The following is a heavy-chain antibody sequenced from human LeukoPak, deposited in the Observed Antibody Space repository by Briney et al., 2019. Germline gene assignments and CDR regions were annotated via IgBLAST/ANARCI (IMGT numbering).Heavy chain of an antibody. V-gene: IGHV1-69*13. CDR1: GYTFTSYG. Sequence: EASVKVSCTASGYTFTSYGISWVRQAPGQGLEWMGGIIPILGTANYAQKFQGRVTITADESTSTAYMELSSLRSEDTAVYYCARATRGYSGYDSPPFDYWGQGTLVIVSS. CDR2: IIPILGTA. J-gene: IGHJ4*02. D-gene: IGHD5-12*01. CDR3: ARATRGYSGYDSPPFDY.